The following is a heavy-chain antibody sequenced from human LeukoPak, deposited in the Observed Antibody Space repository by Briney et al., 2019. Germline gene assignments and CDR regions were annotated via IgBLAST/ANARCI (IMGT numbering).Heavy chain of an antibody. CDR1: GGSIRSYY. J-gene: IGHJ4*02. V-gene: IGHV4-59*01. Sequence: SETLSLTCTVSGGSIRSYYWSWIRQPPGKGLEWIGYIYYSGSTNYNPSLKSRVTISVDTSKNQFSLKLSSVTAADTAVYYCARGKYSSSSSSDYWGQGTLVTVSS. CDR2: IYYSGST. D-gene: IGHD6-6*01. CDR3: ARGKYSSSSSSDY.